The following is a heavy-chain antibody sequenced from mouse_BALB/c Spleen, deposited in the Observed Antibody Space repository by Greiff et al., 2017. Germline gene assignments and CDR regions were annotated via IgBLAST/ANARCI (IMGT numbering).Heavy chain of an antibody. CDR1: GYTFTDYA. CDR3: ARISQDYDDAMDY. V-gene: IGHV1S137*01. Sequence: QVQLQQSGAELVRPGVSVKISCKGSGYTFTDYAMHWVKQSHAKSLEWIGVISTYYGDASYNQKFKGKATMTVDKSSSTAYMELARLTSEDSAIYYCARISQDYDDAMDYWGQGTSVTVSS. J-gene: IGHJ4*01. D-gene: IGHD2-4*01. CDR2: ISTYYGDA.